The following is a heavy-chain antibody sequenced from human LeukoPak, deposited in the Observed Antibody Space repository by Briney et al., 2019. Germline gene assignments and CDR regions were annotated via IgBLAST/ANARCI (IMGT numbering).Heavy chain of an antibody. CDR3: ARDQYYDSSGYFAPFFY. D-gene: IGHD3-22*01. Sequence: GGSLRLSCAASGFTFSSYAMHWVRQAPGKGLEWVAVISYDGRNKYYADSVKGRFTISRDNSKNTLYLQMNSLRAEDTAVYYCARDQYYDSSGYFAPFFYWGQGTLVTVSS. CDR2: ISYDGRNK. J-gene: IGHJ4*02. V-gene: IGHV3-30-3*01. CDR1: GFTFSSYA.